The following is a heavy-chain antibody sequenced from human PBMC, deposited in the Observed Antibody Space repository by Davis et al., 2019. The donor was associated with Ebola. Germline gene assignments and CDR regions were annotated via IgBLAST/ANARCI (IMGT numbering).Heavy chain of an antibody. V-gene: IGHV3-7*01. CDR1: GFTFSSYW. Sequence: PGGSLRLSCAASGFTFSSYWMSWVRQAPGKGLEWVANIKQDGSEKYYVDSVKGRFTISRDNAKNSLYLQMSSLRAEDTAIYYCARRRADWNFDLWGRGTLVTVSS. CDR3: ARRRADWNFDL. J-gene: IGHJ2*01. CDR2: IKQDGSEK. D-gene: IGHD6-25*01.